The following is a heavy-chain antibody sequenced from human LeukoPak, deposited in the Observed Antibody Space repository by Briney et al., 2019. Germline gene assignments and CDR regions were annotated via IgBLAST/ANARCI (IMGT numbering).Heavy chain of an antibody. CDR2: IKQDGSEK. CDR1: GFTFSSYW. J-gene: IGHJ3*02. CDR3: ARDLKRSYSSGWYRGEGDAFDI. Sequence: GGSLRLSCAASGFTFSSYWMSWVRQAPGKGLEWVANIKQDGSEKYYVDSVKGRFTISRDNAKNSLYLQMNSLRAEDTAVYYCARDLKRSYSSGWYRGEGDAFDIWGQGTMVTVSS. V-gene: IGHV3-7*01. D-gene: IGHD6-19*01.